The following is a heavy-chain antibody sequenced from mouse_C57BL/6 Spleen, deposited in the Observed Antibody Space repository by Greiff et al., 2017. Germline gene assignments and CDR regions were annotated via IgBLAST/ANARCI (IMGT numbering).Heavy chain of an antibody. CDR2: IYPRDGST. Sequence: QVQLQQSDAELVKPGASVKISCKVSGYTFTDHTIHWMKQRPEQGLEWIGYIYPRDGSTKYNEKFKGKATLTADKSSSTAYMQLNSLTSEDSAVYFWSTPSTGVATNWYFDVWGTGTTVTVSS. CDR1: GYTFTDHT. V-gene: IGHV1-78*01. J-gene: IGHJ1*03. CDR3: STPSTGVATNWYFDV. D-gene: IGHD1-1*01.